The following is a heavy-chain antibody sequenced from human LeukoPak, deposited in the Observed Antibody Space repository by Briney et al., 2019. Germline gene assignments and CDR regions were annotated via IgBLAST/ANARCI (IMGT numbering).Heavy chain of an antibody. CDR1: GFTFSDYY. Sequence: GGSLRLSCAASGFTFSDYYMSWIRQAPGKGLEWVSYISSSGSTIYYADSVKGRFTISRDNSKNTLYLQMNSLRAEDTAVYYCAKDEGYCSGGSCYLGAFDIWGQGTVVTVSS. CDR3: AKDEGYCSGGSCYLGAFDI. J-gene: IGHJ3*02. D-gene: IGHD2-15*01. CDR2: ISSSGSTI. V-gene: IGHV3-11*01.